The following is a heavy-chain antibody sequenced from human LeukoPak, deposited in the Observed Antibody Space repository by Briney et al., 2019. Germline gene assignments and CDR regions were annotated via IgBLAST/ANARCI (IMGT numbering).Heavy chain of an antibody. J-gene: IGHJ5*02. CDR2: INHSGST. CDR3: ARTGRITMVRGVPNWFDP. CDR1: GGSFSGYY. Sequence: PSETLSLTRAVYGGSFSGYYWSWIRQPPGKGLEWIGEINHSGSTNYNPSLKSRVTISVDTSKNQFSLKLSSVTAADTAVYYCARTGRITMVRGVPNWFDPWGQGTLVTVSS. V-gene: IGHV4-34*01. D-gene: IGHD3-10*01.